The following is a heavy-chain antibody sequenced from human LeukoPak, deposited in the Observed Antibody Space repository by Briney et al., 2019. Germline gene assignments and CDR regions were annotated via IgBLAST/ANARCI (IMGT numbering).Heavy chain of an antibody. D-gene: IGHD1-14*01. CDR1: GFIFTPYA. CDR2: ISSDGGGT. J-gene: IGHJ4*02. V-gene: IGHV3-64D*06. Sequence: GGSLRLSCSASGFIFTPYAMHWVRQAPGKGLEYVSAISSDGGGTYYTDSVKGRFTISRDNSKSTLYLQMSSLRPEDTAVYYCVRYTDSSYPDWGQGTLVTVSS. CDR3: VRYTDSSYPD.